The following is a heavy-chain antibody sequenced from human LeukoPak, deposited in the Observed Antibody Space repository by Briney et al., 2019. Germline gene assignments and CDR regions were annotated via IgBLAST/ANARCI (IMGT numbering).Heavy chain of an antibody. CDR2: INHSGST. CDR1: GGSVSSGSYY. D-gene: IGHD6-13*01. Sequence: PSETLSLTCTVSGGSVSSGSYYWSWIRQPPGKGLEWIEEINHSGSTNYNPSLKSRVTISVDTSKNQFSLKLSSVTAADTAVYYCAQKQVVKRSGAVYYFDYWGQGTLVTVSS. V-gene: IGHV4-39*07. J-gene: IGHJ4*02. CDR3: AQKQVVKRSGAVYYFDY.